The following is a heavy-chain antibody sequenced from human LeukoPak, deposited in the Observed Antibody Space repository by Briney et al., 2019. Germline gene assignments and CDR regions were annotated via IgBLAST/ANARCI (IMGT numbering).Heavy chain of an antibody. CDR3: AREGSQSASGTYPGND. V-gene: IGHV3-7*01. Sequence: GGSLRLSCAASGFTFSSYWMSWVRQAPGKGLEWVANIKQDGSEKYYVDSVKGRFTISRDNAKNSLFLQMNRLRAEDTAVYFCAREGSQSASGTYPGNDWGQGTLVTVSS. J-gene: IGHJ4*02. CDR2: IKQDGSEK. CDR1: GFTFSSYW. D-gene: IGHD1-26*01.